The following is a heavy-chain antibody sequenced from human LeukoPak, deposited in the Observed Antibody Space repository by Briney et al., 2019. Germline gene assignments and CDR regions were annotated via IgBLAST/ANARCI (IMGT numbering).Heavy chain of an antibody. CDR1: GGSFSGYY. V-gene: IGHV4-34*01. J-gene: IGHJ4*02. D-gene: IGHD3-10*01. CDR2: VNHSGST. Sequence: SETLSLTCAVYGGSFSGYYWSWIRQPPGKGLEWIGEVNHSGSTNYNPSLKSRVTISVDTSKNQFSLKLSSVTAADTAVYYCARGRVVRGVMAYWGQGTLVTVSS. CDR3: ARGRVVRGVMAY.